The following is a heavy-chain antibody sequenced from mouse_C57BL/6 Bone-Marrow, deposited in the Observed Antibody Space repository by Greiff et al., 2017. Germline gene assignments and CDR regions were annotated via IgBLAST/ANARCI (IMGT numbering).Heavy chain of an antibody. CDR2: IDPSDSYT. J-gene: IGHJ4*01. CDR1: GYTFTSYW. CDR3: ARSGSPY. D-gene: IGHD1-1*01. Sequence: QVQLQQPGAELVKPGASVKLSCKASGYTFTSYWMQWVKQRPGQGLEWIGEIDPSDSYTNYNQKFKGKATLTVDTSSSTAYMQLSSLTSEDSAVYYCARSGSPYWGQGTSVTVSS. V-gene: IGHV1-50*01.